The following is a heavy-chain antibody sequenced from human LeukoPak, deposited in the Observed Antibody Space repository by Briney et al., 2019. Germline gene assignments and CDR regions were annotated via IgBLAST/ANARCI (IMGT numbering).Heavy chain of an antibody. Sequence: GGSLRLSCAASGFTFSNYDMSWVRQAPGKGLEWVSSISSSSSYIYYADSVKGRFTISRDNAKNSLYLQMNSLRAEDTAVYYCARVLWFGGLVFDYWGQGNLVTVSS. D-gene: IGHD3-10*01. CDR3: ARVLWFGGLVFDY. J-gene: IGHJ4*02. V-gene: IGHV3-21*01. CDR1: GFTFSNYD. CDR2: ISSSSSYI.